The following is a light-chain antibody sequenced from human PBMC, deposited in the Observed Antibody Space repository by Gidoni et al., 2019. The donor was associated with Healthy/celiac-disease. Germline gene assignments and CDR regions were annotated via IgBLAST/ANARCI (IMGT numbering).Light chain of an antibody. Sequence: DIQMTQSPSTLSASVGDRVTITCRASPSISSWLAWYQQKPGKAPKLLIYKASSLESGVPSRFSGSGSGTEFTLTISSLQTDDFATYYCQQYNSYKLTFGGGTKVEIK. V-gene: IGKV1-5*03. CDR3: QQYNSYKLT. J-gene: IGKJ4*01. CDR2: KAS. CDR1: PSISSW.